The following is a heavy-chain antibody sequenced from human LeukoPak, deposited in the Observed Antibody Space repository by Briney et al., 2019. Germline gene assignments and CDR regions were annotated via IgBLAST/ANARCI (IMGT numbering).Heavy chain of an antibody. J-gene: IGHJ3*02. Sequence: SETLSLTCAVYGGSFSGYYWSWIRQPPGKGLEWIGEINHSGSTNYNPSLKSRVTISVDTSKNQFSLKLSSVTAADTAVYYCARGLMYYDILTGYTSADAFDIWGQGTTVTVSS. CDR3: ARGLMYYDILTGYTSADAFDI. CDR1: GGSFSGYY. CDR2: INHSGST. V-gene: IGHV4-34*01. D-gene: IGHD3-9*01.